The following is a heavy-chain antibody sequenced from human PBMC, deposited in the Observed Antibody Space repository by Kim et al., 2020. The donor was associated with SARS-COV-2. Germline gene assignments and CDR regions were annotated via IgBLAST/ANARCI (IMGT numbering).Heavy chain of an antibody. J-gene: IGHJ5*01. CDR1: GYTFTSYD. CDR3: ARAGPARGMLHNCYMDS. Sequence: ASVKVSCKASGYTFTSYDINWVRQATGQGLEWMGWMNPNSGNTGYAQKFQGRVTMTRNTSISTAYMELSSLRSEDTAVYYCARAGPARGMLHNCYMDSWGQGTKVTVSS. CDR2: MNPNSGNT. D-gene: IGHD1-1*01. V-gene: IGHV1-8*02.